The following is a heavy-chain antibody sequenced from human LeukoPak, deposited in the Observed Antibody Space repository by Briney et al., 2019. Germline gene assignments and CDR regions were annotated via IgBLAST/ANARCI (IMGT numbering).Heavy chain of an antibody. J-gene: IGHJ3*02. CDR1: GGSISSYY. CDR2: IYYSGST. CDR3: ARHPSPDYYDSSGYAFDI. D-gene: IGHD3-22*01. V-gene: IGHV4-59*08. Sequence: SETLSLTCTVSGGSISSYYWSWIRQPPGKGLEWIGYIYYSGSTNYNPSLKSRVTISVDTSKNQFSLKLSSVTAADTAVYYCARHPSPDYYDSSGYAFDIWGQGTMVTVSS.